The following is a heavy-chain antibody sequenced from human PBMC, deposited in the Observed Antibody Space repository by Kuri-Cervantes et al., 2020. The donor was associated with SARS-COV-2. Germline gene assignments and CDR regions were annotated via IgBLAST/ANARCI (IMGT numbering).Heavy chain of an antibody. CDR1: GGSISSGDYY. CDR3: AAIWSGSYYYYMDV. CDR2: IYYSGST. J-gene: IGHJ6*03. Sequence: SETLSLTCTVPGGSISSGDYYWSWIRQPPGKGLEWIGSIYYSGSTYYNPSLKSRVTISVDTSKNQFSLKLSSVTAADTAVYYCAAIWSGSYYYYMDVWGKGTMVTVSS. V-gene: IGHV4-39*01. D-gene: IGHD3-3*01.